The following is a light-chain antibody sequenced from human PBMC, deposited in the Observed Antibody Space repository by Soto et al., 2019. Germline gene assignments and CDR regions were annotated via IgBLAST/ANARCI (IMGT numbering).Light chain of an antibody. CDR1: QSVSSSF. CDR2: GAS. J-gene: IGKJ1*01. V-gene: IGKV3-20*01. CDR3: QQYVTSPWA. Sequence: IVLTQSPRTLSLSPGERATLSCSASQSVSSSFLAWYQQKPGQSPRLLIYGASNRATGIPDRFSGSGSGTDFTLTISRLEPEDFAVYYCQQYVTSPWAFGQGTKVDIK.